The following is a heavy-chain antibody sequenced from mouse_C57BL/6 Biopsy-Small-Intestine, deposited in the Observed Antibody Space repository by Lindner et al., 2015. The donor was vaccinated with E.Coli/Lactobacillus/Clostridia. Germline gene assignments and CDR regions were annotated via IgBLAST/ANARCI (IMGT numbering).Heavy chain of an antibody. D-gene: IGHD2-3*01. CDR1: GYGFTGYY. V-gene: IGHV1-4*01. Sequence: SVKVSCKASGYGFTGYYIHWVRQAPGQGLEWMGWLNTHSGDTYYSQKFQDRVTMTRDTSINIAFMELSRLRSDDTAVYYCARVYSEELVKPFDYWGQGTLVTVSS. CDR2: LNTHSGDT. CDR3: ARVYSEELVKPFDY. J-gene: IGHJ4*01.